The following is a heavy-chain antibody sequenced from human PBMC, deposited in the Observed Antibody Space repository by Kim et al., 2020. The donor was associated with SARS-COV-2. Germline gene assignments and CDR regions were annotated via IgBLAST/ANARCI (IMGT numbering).Heavy chain of an antibody. V-gene: IGHV4-59*01. J-gene: IGHJ4*02. Sequence: YNPAVKSRVPISIATPKHQFSLKLRTVTAADTAVYYCARDGIAAAGSFGYWGQGTLVTVSS. D-gene: IGHD6-13*01. CDR3: ARDGIAAAGSFGY.